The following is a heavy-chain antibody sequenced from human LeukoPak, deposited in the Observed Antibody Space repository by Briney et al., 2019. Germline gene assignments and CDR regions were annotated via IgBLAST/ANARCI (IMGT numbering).Heavy chain of an antibody. J-gene: IGHJ6*02. D-gene: IGHD6-13*01. Sequence: PSETLSLTCAVYGGSFSGYYWSWIRQPPGKGLEWIGEINHSGSTNYNPSLKSRVTISVDTSKNQFSLKLSSVTAADTAVYYCARVRAAAGTYYYGMDVWGQGTTVTVSS. CDR3: ARVRAAAGTYYYGMDV. CDR1: GGSFSGYY. CDR2: INHSGST. V-gene: IGHV4-34*01.